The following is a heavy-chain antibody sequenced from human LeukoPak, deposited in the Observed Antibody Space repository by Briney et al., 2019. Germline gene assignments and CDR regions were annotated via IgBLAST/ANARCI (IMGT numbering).Heavy chain of an antibody. V-gene: IGHV1-8*02. Sequence: ASVKVSCKASGYTFTSYGISWVRQATGQGLEWMGWMSPNSGNTGYAQKFQGRVTMTRNTAISTAYMELSSLRSEDTAVYYCARDYGGNSGWFDPWGQGTLVTVSS. CDR3: ARDYGGNSGWFDP. J-gene: IGHJ5*02. CDR1: GYTFTSYG. CDR2: MSPNSGNT. D-gene: IGHD4-23*01.